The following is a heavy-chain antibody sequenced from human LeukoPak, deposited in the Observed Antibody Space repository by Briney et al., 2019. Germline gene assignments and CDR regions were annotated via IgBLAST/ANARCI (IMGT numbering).Heavy chain of an antibody. D-gene: IGHD1-26*01. CDR1: GFTFSNYW. J-gene: IGHJ4*02. Sequence: GGSLRLSCVVFGFTFSNYWMGWVRQAPGKRPEWVANMNKDGSEKYYAESVKGRFTISRDNARNSVYLQMNSLRVEDTAVYYCARDPVEWEQLLDYWGQGTLVTVSS. CDR3: ARDPVEWEQLLDY. V-gene: IGHV3-7*01. CDR2: MNKDGSEK.